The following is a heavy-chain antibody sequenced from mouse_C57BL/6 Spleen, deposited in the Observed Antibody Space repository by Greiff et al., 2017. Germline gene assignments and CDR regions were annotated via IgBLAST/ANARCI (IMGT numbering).Heavy chain of an antibody. D-gene: IGHD1-1*01. CDR2: ILPGSGST. V-gene: IGHV1-9*01. CDR1: GYTFTGYW. J-gene: IGHJ3*01. Sequence: QVQLQQSGAELMKPGASVKLSCKATGYTFTGYWIEWVKQRPGHGLEWIGEILPGSGSTNYNEKFKGKATFTADTSSNTAYMQLSSLTTEDSAIYYCARRPDYYGSSYEGWFAYWGQGTLVTVSA. CDR3: ARRPDYYGSSYEGWFAY.